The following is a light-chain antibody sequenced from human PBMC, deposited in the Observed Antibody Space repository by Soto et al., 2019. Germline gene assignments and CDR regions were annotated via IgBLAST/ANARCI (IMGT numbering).Light chain of an antibody. CDR3: DSYTSSRAYV. V-gene: IGLV2-14*01. CDR1: STDIGTYYY. J-gene: IGLJ1*01. CDR2: EVS. Sequence: QSVLAQPASVSGSPGQSITISCTGTSTDIGTYYYVSWCQQRPGKAPKLIIYEVSYRPSGVSNRFSGSKSGNTASLTISGLQAEDEADYYCDSYTSSRAYVFGIGTKVTVL.